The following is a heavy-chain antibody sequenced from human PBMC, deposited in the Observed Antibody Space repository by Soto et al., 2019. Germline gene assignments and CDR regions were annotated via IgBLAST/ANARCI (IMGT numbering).Heavy chain of an antibody. CDR2: ISSTGSYI. D-gene: IGHD2-15*01. V-gene: IGHV3-21*01. CDR3: ARDHPHCSGGSCFLPFDF. J-gene: IGHJ4*02. CDR1: GFTFSIYS. Sequence: GGPLRLSCAASGFTFSIYSMNWVRQAPGKGLEWLSFISSTGSYIYYADSVSGRFTISRDNARNSLSLQMNSLRVEDTAVYYCARDHPHCSGGSCFLPFDFWGQGTRVTVSS.